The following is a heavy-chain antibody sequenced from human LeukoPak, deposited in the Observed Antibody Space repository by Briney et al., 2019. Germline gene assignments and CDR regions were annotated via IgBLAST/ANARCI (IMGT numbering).Heavy chain of an antibody. Sequence: EASVKVSCKASGYKFTGYYMHWVRQAPGQGLEWMGWINPNSGDSHHAQKFQGRVTMTRDTSISTAYMELSRLRSGDTAVYYCAREIGGILVFDYWGQGTLVTVSS. D-gene: IGHD5-18*01. CDR3: AREIGGILVFDY. CDR2: INPNSGDS. V-gene: IGHV1-2*02. CDR1: GYKFTGYY. J-gene: IGHJ4*02.